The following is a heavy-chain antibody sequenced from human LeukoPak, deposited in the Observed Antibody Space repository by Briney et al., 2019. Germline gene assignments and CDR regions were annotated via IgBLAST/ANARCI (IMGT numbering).Heavy chain of an antibody. J-gene: IGHJ5*02. CDR1: GFTVSSNY. CDR2: INHSGST. CDR3: ARGSPLNYYGSGSYYKT. D-gene: IGHD3-10*01. Sequence: PGGSLRLSCAASGFTVSSNYMSWVRRPPGKGLEWIGEINHSGSTNYNPSLKSRVTISVDTSKNQFSLKLSSVTAADTAVYYCARGSPLNYYGSGSYYKTWGQGTLVTVSS. V-gene: IGHV4-34*01.